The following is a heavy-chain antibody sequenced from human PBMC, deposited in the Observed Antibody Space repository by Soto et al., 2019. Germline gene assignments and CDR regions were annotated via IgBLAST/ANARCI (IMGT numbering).Heavy chain of an antibody. CDR1: GGSLSDSNW. V-gene: IGHV4-4*02. CDR3: ASFTGTYYFDF. Sequence: QMQLQESGPGLVKPSGTLSLTCAVSGGSLSDSNWWSWVRQPPGKGLEWIGEISHTGSTNYNPSLQSRVTLSVDKSKNPFSLNLKSVTAADTAVYYCASFTGTYYFDFWGPGTRVTVAS. CDR2: ISHTGST. J-gene: IGHJ4*02. D-gene: IGHD2-8*02.